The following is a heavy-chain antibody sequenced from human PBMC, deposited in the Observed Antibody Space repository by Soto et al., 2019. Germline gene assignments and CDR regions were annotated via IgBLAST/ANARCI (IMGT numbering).Heavy chain of an antibody. CDR1: GFPFSSLD. Sequence: GGSLRLSCAASGFPFSSLDMSWVRQAPGKGLEWVSAISGSGGSTYYADSVKGRFTISRDNSKNTLYLQMNSLRAEDTAVYYCAKGTYYYDSDAYGMDVWGQGTTVTVSS. V-gene: IGHV3-23*01. D-gene: IGHD3-22*01. CDR2: ISGSGGST. J-gene: IGHJ6*02. CDR3: AKGTYYYDSDAYGMDV.